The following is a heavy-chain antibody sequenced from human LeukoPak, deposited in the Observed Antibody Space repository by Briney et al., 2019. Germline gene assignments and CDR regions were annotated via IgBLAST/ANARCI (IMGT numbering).Heavy chain of an antibody. D-gene: IGHD6-13*01. CDR3: ARTVAEGSSWYPLYXXYXMDV. J-gene: IGHJ6*02. CDR2: MNPNSGNT. V-gene: IGHV1-8*01. Sequence: ASVKVSCKASGYTFTSYDINWVRQATGQGLEWMGWMNPNSGNTGYAQKFQGRVTMTRNTSISTAYMELSSLRSEDTAVYYCARTVAEGSSWYPLYXXYXMDVWGQGTTVTVSS. CDR1: GYTFTSYD.